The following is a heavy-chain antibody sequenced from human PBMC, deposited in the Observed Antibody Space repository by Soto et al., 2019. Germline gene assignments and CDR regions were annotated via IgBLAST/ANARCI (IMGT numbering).Heavy chain of an antibody. Sequence: GGSLRLSCAASGFTFSNYWMHWVRQAPGKGLVWVSRMNSDGSSTSYADSVKGRFTISRDNAKNTLYLQMNSLRAEDTAVYYCAKDRGYSYGLDYWGQGTLVTVSS. CDR2: MNSDGSST. D-gene: IGHD5-18*01. V-gene: IGHV3-74*01. CDR1: GFTFSNYW. J-gene: IGHJ4*02. CDR3: AKDRGYSYGLDY.